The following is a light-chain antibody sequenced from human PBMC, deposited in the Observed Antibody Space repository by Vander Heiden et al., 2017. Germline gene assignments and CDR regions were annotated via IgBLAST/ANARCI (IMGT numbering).Light chain of an antibody. CDR3: MQGLQTLFT. Sequence: DIVMTQSPLSLPVTPGEPASISCRSSQSLLHSNGYNYLDWYLQKPGQSPQLLIYWGSNRASGVPDRFSGSGSGTDFILNISRVEAEDVGVYYCMQGLQTLFTFGPWTTLDIK. V-gene: IGKV2-28*01. CDR1: QSLLHSNGYNY. CDR2: WGS. J-gene: IGKJ3*01.